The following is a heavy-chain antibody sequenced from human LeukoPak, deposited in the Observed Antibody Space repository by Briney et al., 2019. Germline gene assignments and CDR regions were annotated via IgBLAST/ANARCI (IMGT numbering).Heavy chain of an antibody. D-gene: IGHD5-12*01. J-gene: IGHJ4*02. CDR2: VNSDGSGT. V-gene: IGHV3-74*01. CDR1: GFTFSNYW. CDR3: ARESKYSGYPFDY. Sequence: PGGSLRLSCAASGFTFSNYWMHWVRQAPGKGLVRVARVNSDGSGTTYADSVKGRFTISRDNAKNTLYLQMNSLRAEDTAVYYCARESKYSGYPFDYWGQGTLVTVSS.